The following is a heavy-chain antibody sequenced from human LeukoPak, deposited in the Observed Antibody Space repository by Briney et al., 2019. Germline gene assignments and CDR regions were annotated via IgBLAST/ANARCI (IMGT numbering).Heavy chain of an antibody. CDR1: GYTFTGYY. Sequence: ASVKVSCKASGYTFTGYYMHWVRQAPGQGLEWMGWINPNSGGTNYAQKFQGRVTMTRDTSISTAYMELSRLRSDDTAVYYWARGDSSGYYYVWFDYWGQGTLVTVSS. D-gene: IGHD3-22*01. V-gene: IGHV1-2*02. CDR2: INPNSGGT. CDR3: ARGDSSGYYYVWFDY. J-gene: IGHJ4*02.